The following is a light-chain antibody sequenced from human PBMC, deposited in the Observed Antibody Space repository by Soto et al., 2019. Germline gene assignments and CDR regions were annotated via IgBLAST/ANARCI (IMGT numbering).Light chain of an antibody. Sequence: DIQMTQSPSSLSSSVGDRVTITCRTSQSISTYLNWYQQKPGKAPEFLIYSASSLQSGVTSRFSGSGSGNDFTLTINSLQPEDFATYYCQQSYSPPWTFGQGTKVEIK. J-gene: IGKJ1*01. V-gene: IGKV1-39*01. CDR3: QQSYSPPWT. CDR2: SAS. CDR1: QSISTY.